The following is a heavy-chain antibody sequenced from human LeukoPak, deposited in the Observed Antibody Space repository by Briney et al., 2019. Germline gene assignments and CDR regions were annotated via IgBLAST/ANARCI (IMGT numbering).Heavy chain of an antibody. CDR2: IRYDGSGK. D-gene: IGHD1-26*01. CDR1: GFTFNSYG. V-gene: IGHV3-30*02. Sequence: PGGSLRLSCAASGFTFNSYGIHWVRQAPGKGLEWVVFIRYDGSGKYYVDSVKGRFTISRDNSKNTLYLQMNSLRAEDTAVYFCAKGSGWEASYYYYYMDVWGKGTTVTISS. J-gene: IGHJ6*03. CDR3: AKGSGWEASYYYYYMDV.